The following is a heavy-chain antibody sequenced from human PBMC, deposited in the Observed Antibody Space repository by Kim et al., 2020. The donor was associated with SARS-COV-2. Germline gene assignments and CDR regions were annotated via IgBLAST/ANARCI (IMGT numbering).Heavy chain of an antibody. J-gene: IGHJ4*02. V-gene: IGHV4-59*10. D-gene: IGHD3-22*01. CDR3: ARSLYDSSGYYYVPFDS. Sequence: LKGRVTMSVDTSKNPFSLKLSSVTAADTAVYYCARSLYDSSGYYYVPFDSWGQGTLVTVSS.